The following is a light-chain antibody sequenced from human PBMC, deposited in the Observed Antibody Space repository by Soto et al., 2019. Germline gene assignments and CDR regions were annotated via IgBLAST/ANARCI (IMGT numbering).Light chain of an antibody. CDR2: GAS. J-gene: IGKJ4*01. CDR3: QQYGSSPLT. CDR1: QSVSSSY. V-gene: IGKV3-20*01. Sequence: EIVLTQSPGTLSLSPGERATLSCRASQSVSSSYLAWYQQKPGQAPRLLTYGASSRATGIPDRSSGSGSGTDFTLTISRLEPEDFAVYYCQQYGSSPLTFGGGTKVDIK.